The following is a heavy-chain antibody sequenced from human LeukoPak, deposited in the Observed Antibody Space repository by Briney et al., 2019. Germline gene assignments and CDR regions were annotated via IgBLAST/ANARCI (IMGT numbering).Heavy chain of an antibody. V-gene: IGHV4-59*01. CDR1: GVSISRSY. CDR2: IYDSGST. D-gene: IGHD2-15*01. CDR3: ARSPGGGFDI. Sequence: SETLSLTCAVSGVSISRSYWSWIRQPPGKGLEWIGYIYDSGSTNYNPSLKSRVTISVDTSRNQFSLKLTSVTAADTAVYYCARSPGGGFDIWGQGTMVTVSS. J-gene: IGHJ3*02.